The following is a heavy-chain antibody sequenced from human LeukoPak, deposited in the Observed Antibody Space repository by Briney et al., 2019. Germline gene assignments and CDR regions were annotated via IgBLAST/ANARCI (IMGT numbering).Heavy chain of an antibody. D-gene: IGHD3-10*01. V-gene: IGHV4-34*01. CDR3: ARPNYYYGSGSYYVRFKYYFDY. J-gene: IGHJ4*02. CDR1: GFTFSSYA. CDR2: INHSGST. Sequence: GSLRLSCAASGFTFSSYAMSWVRQAPGKGLEWIGEINHSGSTNYNPSLKSRVTISVDTSKNQFSLKLSSVTAADTAVYYCARPNYYYGSGSYYVRFKYYFDYWGQGTLVTVSS.